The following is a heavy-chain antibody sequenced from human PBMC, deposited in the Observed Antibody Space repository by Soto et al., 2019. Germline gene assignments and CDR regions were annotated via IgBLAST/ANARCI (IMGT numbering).Heavy chain of an antibody. CDR1: GYSFTRYC. Sequence: GASLKISCKGSGYSFTRYCIGWVRQMPGKGLEWMGIIYPGDSDTRYSPSFQGQVTISADKSISTAYLQWSSLKASDTAMYYCASSISAMAYFDYWGQGTLVTVSS. J-gene: IGHJ4*02. V-gene: IGHV5-51*01. D-gene: IGHD5-18*01. CDR2: IYPGDSDT. CDR3: ASSISAMAYFDY.